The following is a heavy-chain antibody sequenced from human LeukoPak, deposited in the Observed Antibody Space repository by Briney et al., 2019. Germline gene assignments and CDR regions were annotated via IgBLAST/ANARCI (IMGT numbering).Heavy chain of an antibody. CDR3: GRLAHNAWYAIDF. CDR1: DFTFNFYW. V-gene: IGHV3-7*01. J-gene: IGHJ4*02. CDR2: ILPDGSQK. D-gene: IGHD2-2*01. Sequence: PGGSLRLSCVASDFTFNFYWMSWVRQAPGQGLEWLANILPDGSQKYYVDSVKGRFTISRDNPKNSLYLQINNLRAEDTAVYYCGRLAHNAWYAIDFWGQGTLVTVSS.